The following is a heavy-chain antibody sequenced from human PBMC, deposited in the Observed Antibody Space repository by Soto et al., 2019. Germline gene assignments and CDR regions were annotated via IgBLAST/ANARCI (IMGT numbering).Heavy chain of an antibody. CDR3: ARGMTPPGAPAWYYFDS. J-gene: IGHJ4*02. Sequence: SETLSLTCTVSGASITGTSYWSWIRQPAGKGLEWIGRFSLSGTTNYNPSLRSRVTMSADVSKNQFSLRLTSVTAADTALYYCARGMTPPGAPAWYYFDSWGQGTLVTVSS. D-gene: IGHD2-8*02. CDR1: GASITGTSY. CDR2: FSLSGTT. V-gene: IGHV4-4*07.